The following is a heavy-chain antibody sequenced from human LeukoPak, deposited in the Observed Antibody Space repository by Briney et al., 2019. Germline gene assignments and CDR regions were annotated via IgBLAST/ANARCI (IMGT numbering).Heavy chain of an antibody. D-gene: IGHD5-24*01. Sequence: ASVKVSCKASGYTFTAYYIHWVRQAPGQGLEWMGWIHPNRGDTGYAQKFQGRVTMTRDTSISTACLQMSGLGSDDSAAYYCAREGDEDLATSDGSGAFDIWGQGTTVIVSS. CDR1: GYTFTAYY. CDR2: IHPNRGDT. V-gene: IGHV1-2*02. CDR3: AREGDEDLATSDGSGAFDI. J-gene: IGHJ3*02.